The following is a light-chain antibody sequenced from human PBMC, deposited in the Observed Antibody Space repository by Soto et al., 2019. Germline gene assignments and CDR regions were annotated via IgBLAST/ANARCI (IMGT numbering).Light chain of an antibody. CDR3: QQYNGWPL. J-gene: IGKJ3*01. Sequence: EIVLTQSPGTLSLSPGEGATLSCRASETLSSSYLAWFQQKPGQAPRLLIYGASNRATGIPDRFSGSGSRTNFSLTISRLDPEDFAVYYCQQYNGWPLFGPGTKVDLK. V-gene: IGKV3-20*01. CDR1: ETLSSSY. CDR2: GAS.